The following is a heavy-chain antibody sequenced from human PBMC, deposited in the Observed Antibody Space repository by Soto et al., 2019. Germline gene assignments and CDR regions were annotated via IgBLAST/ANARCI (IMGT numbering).Heavy chain of an antibody. J-gene: IGHJ4*02. CDR3: ARSPRSSPYFDC. V-gene: IGHV5-51*01. Sequence: GESLKISCQSSGYTFSNFWIGWVRQLPGKGLEWMGIIYPGDQETRYSPSFHGKVTISADRSINTAYLQWNSLEASDTAFYFCARSPRSSPYFDCWGQGALVTVS. CDR1: GYTFSNFW. D-gene: IGHD6-13*01. CDR2: IYPGDQET.